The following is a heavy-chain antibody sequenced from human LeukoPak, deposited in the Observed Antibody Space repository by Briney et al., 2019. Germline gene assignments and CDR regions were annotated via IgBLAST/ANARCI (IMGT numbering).Heavy chain of an antibody. J-gene: IGHJ4*02. CDR1: GFSLTTGGMC. V-gene: IGHV2-70*17. D-gene: IGHD3-10*01. CDR3: ARIPSRSYWFDF. Sequence: SGPTLVKPTQTLTLTCTFSGFSLTTGGMCVNWIRQSPGKAPEWLARIDWDDDKFYSTSLKTRLSISKDTSKNQVVLTMTNMDPLDTATYYCARIPSRSYWFDFWGRGILVTVSS. CDR2: IDWDDDK.